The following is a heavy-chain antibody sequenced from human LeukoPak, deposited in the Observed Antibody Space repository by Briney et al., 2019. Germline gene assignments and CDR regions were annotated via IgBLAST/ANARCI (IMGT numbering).Heavy chain of an antibody. CDR3: ARESGGRYAFDI. Sequence: SQTLSLTCAISGDSVSSNSATWNWIRQSPSGGLEWLGRTYYRSKWFSDYAVSAKSRITINPDTSQNQFSLQLNSVTPEDTALYCCARESGGRYAFDIWGQGTMVTVSS. CDR1: GDSVSSNSAT. V-gene: IGHV6-1*01. D-gene: IGHD3-10*01. J-gene: IGHJ3*02. CDR2: TYYRSKWFS.